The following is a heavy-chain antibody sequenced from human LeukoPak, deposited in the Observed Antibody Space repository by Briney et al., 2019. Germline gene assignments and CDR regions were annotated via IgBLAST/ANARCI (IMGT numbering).Heavy chain of an antibody. CDR2: IIPIFGTA. J-gene: IGHJ5*02. V-gene: IGHV1-69*05. Sequence: GASVKVSCKASGGTFSSYAISWVRQAPGQGLEWMGGIIPIFGTANYAQKFQGRATITTDESTSTAYMELSSLRSEDTAVYYCASQGRGIAARVPKGWFDPWGQGTLVTVSS. CDR1: GGTFSSYA. CDR3: ASQGRGIAARVPKGWFDP. D-gene: IGHD6-6*01.